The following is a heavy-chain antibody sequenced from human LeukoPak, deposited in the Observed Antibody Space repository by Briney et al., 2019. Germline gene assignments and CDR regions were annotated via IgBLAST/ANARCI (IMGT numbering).Heavy chain of an antibody. D-gene: IGHD3-10*01. CDR2: ISGSGGST. J-gene: IGHJ4*02. CDR1: GFTFSSYA. CDR3: AKDPSGSGSYYFHY. V-gene: IGHV3-23*01. Sequence: QAGGSLRLSCAASGFTFSSYAMSWVRQAPGKGLEWVSAISGSGGSTYYADSVKGRFTISRDNSKNTLYLQMNSLRAEDTAVYYCAKDPSGSGSYYFHYWGQGTLVTVSS.